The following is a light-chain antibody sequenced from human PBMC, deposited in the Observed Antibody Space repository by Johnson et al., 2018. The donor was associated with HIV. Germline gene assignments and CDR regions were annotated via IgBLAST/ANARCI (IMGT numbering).Light chain of an antibody. Sequence: QSVLTQPPSVSAAPGQKVTISCSGSSSNIGNNFVSWYQQLPGTAPKLLIYENNKRPSGIPDRFSASKSGTSATLDITGLQTGDEADYYCGTWDSSLSAGGVFGTGTKVTVL. CDR2: ENN. CDR3: GTWDSSLSAGGV. V-gene: IGLV1-51*02. CDR1: SSNIGNNF. J-gene: IGLJ1*01.